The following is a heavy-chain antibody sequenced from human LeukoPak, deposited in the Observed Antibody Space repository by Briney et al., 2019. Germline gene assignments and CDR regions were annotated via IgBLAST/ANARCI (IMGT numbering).Heavy chain of an antibody. CDR3: ARVALQLRRLEWLSSPTLFDP. J-gene: IGHJ5*02. V-gene: IGHV7-4-1*02. D-gene: IGHD3-3*01. CDR1: GGTFSSYA. CDR2: INTNTGNP. Sequence: ASVKVSCKASGGTFSSYAISWVRQAPGQGLEWMGWINTNTGNPTYAQGFTGRFVFSLDTSVSTAYLQISSLKAEDTAVYYCARVALQLRRLEWLSSPTLFDPWGQGTLVTVSS.